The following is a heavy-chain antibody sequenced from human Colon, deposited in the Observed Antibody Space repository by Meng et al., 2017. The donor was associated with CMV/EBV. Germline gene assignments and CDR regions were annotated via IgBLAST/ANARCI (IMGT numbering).Heavy chain of an antibody. CDR1: SITKFY. CDR3: ARGRSCVNGVCYDDHNYFGP. V-gene: IGHV4-59*01. D-gene: IGHD2-8*01. Sequence: SITKFYWTWIRQPPGKGLEWVGSVFYTGDSKYNPSLKTRLSLSMDTSRNQVSLRLVSLSTADTATYYCARGRSCVNGVCYDDHNYFGPWGQGTLVTVSS. CDR2: VFYTGDS. J-gene: IGHJ5*02.